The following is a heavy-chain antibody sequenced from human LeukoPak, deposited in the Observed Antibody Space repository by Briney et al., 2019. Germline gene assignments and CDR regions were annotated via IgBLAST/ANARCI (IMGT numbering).Heavy chain of an antibody. CDR2: ISYDGDIK. J-gene: IGHJ5*02. D-gene: IGHD2-15*01. V-gene: IGHV3-30-3*01. CDR3: ARILA. Sequence: PGGSLRLSCAASGFTFSSFAMHWVRQAPGKGLEWVALISYDGDIKYYAESVKGRFTISRDNSKNTLSLQMNSLRAEDTAVYYCARILAWGQGTLVTVSS. CDR1: GFTFSSFA.